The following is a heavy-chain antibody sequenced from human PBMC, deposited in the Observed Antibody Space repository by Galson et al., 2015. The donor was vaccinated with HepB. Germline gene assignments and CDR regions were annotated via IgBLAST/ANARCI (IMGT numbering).Heavy chain of an antibody. CDR1: GYTFTSYA. V-gene: IGHV1-3*01. Sequence: SVKVSCKASGYTFTSYAMHWVRQAPGQRLEWMGWINAGNGNTKYSQKFQGRVTITADKSTSTAYMELSSLRSEDTAVYYCASGYSSHPVDYWGQGTLVTVSS. CDR2: INAGNGNT. D-gene: IGHD6-13*01. J-gene: IGHJ4*02. CDR3: ASGYSSHPVDY.